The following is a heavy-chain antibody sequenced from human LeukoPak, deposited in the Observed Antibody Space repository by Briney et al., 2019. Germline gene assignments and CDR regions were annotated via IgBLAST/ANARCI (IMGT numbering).Heavy chain of an antibody. J-gene: IGHJ3*02. V-gene: IGHV1-18*01. Sequence: RASVKVSCKASGYTFTSYGISWVRQAPGQGLEWMGWISAYNGNTNYAQKPQGRVTMTTDTSTSTAYMELRSLRSDDTAVYYCARSMDDYGDYGAFDIWGQGTMVTVSS. CDR1: GYTFTSYG. CDR3: ARSMDDYGDYGAFDI. D-gene: IGHD4-17*01. CDR2: ISAYNGNT.